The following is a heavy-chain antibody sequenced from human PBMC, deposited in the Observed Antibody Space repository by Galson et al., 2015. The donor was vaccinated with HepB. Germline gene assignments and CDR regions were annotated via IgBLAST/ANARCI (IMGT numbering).Heavy chain of an antibody. CDR3: ARERTVIAAAGPLWFDY. Sequence: SLRLSCAASGFTFSSYAMHWVRQAPGKGLEWVAVISYDGSNKYYADSVKGRFTISRDNSKNTLYLQMNSLRAEDTAVYYCARERTVIAAAGPLWFDYWGQGTLVTVSS. CDR1: GFTFSSYA. CDR2: ISYDGSNK. V-gene: IGHV3-30*04. D-gene: IGHD6-13*01. J-gene: IGHJ4*02.